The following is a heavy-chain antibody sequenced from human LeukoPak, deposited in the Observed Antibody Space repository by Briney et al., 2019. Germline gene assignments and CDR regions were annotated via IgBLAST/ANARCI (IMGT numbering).Heavy chain of an antibody. V-gene: IGHV1-8*03. Sequence: ASVKVSCKASGYTFTGYYMHWVRQAPGQGLEWMGWINPNSGDTGYAQKFQGRVTITRNTSISTAYMELSSLRSEDTAVYYCARQGQQQQLAPWGQGTLVTVSS. CDR2: INPNSGDT. J-gene: IGHJ5*02. CDR3: ARQGQQQQLAP. CDR1: GYTFTGYY. D-gene: IGHD6-13*01.